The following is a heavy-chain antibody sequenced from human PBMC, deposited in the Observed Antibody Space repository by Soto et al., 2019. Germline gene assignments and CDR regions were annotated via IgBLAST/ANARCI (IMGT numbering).Heavy chain of an antibody. D-gene: IGHD4-17*01. V-gene: IGHV4-34*01. CDR1: GGSFSGYY. CDR2: INHSGGT. J-gene: IGHJ6*04. Sequence: SETLSLTCAVYGGSFSGYYWSWIRQPPGKGLEWIGEINHSGGTNYNPSLKSRVTISVDTSKNQFSLKLSSVTAADRAVYYCARGIGYGDYVLDYYYHRMDVWGKGTTVTVSS. CDR3: ARGIGYGDYVLDYYYHRMDV.